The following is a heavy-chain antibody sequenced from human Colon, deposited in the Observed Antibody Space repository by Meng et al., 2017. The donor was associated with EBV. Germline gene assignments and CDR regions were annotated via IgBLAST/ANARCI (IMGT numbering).Heavy chain of an antibody. V-gene: IGHV3-72*01. J-gene: IGHJ4*02. CDR3: ARGGSYQTFDY. D-gene: IGHD1-26*01. CDR2: TRNRANRYST. Sequence: EVQLVESGGGLVQPGGSLRLSCAASGFILSDHYIDWVRQAPGKGLEWVGRTRNRANRYSTEYAASVIGRFTISRDDSKNSLFLQMNSLTTEDTAVYYCARGGSYQTFDYWGQGTLVTVSS. CDR1: GFILSDHY.